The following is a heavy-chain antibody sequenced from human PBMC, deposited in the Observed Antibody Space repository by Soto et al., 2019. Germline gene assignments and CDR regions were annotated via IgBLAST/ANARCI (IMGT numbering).Heavy chain of an antibody. D-gene: IGHD2-15*01. J-gene: IGHJ6*03. CDR1: GYTFTSYG. CDR3: ARLYCSGGSCYFPVYYYYYMDV. Sequence: QVQLVQSGAEVKKPGASVKVSCKASGYTFTSYGISWVRHAPGQGLEWMGWISAYNGNTNYAQKLQGRVTMTTDTSTSTAYMELRSLRSDDTAVYYCARLYCSGGSCYFPVYYYYYMDVWGKGTTVTVSS. V-gene: IGHV1-18*01. CDR2: ISAYNGNT.